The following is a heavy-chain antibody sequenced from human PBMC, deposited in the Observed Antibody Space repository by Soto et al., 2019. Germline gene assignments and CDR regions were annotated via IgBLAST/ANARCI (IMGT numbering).Heavy chain of an antibody. CDR3: ARTDCSGGSCYLDY. CDR2: IYYNGST. V-gene: IGHV4-31*03. Sequence: QVQLQESGPGLVKPSQTLSLTCTVSGGSISSGGYYWSWIRQHPGKGLEWIGYIYYNGSTYYNPSLKSRVTISVDTSKNQFSLKLSSVTAADTAVYYCARTDCSGGSCYLDYWGQGTLVTVSS. J-gene: IGHJ4*02. CDR1: GGSISSGGYY. D-gene: IGHD2-15*01.